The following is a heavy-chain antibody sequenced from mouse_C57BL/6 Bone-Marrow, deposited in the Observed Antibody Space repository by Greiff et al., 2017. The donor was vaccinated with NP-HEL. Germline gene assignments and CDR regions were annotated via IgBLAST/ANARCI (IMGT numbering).Heavy chain of an antibody. CDR2: IHPNSGST. D-gene: IGHD1-1*01. Sequence: QVQLKQSGPELVKPGASVKISCKASGYTFTDYYINWVKQRPGQGLEWIGMIHPNSGSTNYNEKFKSKATLTVDKPSSTAYMQLSSLTSEDSAVYYCATSTYYYGSEAWFAYWGQGTLVTVSA. V-gene: IGHV1-77*01. J-gene: IGHJ3*01. CDR3: ATSTYYYGSEAWFAY. CDR1: GYTFTDYY.